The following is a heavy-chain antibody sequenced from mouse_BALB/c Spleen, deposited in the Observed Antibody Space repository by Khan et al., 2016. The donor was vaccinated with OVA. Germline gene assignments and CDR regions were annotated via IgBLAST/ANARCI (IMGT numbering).Heavy chain of an antibody. CDR2: ILPGSGST. CDR3: ASCQIYDGYYMFAY. V-gene: IGHV1-9*01. CDR1: GYTFSSYW. Sequence: QVQLPQSGAELMKPGASVKISCKATGYTFSSYWIEWVKQRPGHGLEWIGEILPGSGSTNYNEKFKGKATFTADTSSNTAYMQLSSLTSDDSAVYYCASCQIYDGYYMFAYWGQGTLVTVSA. J-gene: IGHJ3*01. D-gene: IGHD2-3*01.